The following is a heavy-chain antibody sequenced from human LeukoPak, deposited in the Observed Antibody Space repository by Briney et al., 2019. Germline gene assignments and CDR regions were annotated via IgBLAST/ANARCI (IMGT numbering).Heavy chain of an antibody. CDR2: FDPEDGET. Sequence: VASVKVSCTVSGYTLTELSMHWVRQAPGKGLEWMGGFDPEDGETIYAQKFQGRVTMTEDTSTDTAYMELSSLRSEDTAVYYCATTRGGGWYFDLWGRGNLVTVSS. CDR3: ATTRGGGWYFDL. D-gene: IGHD2-15*01. J-gene: IGHJ2*01. CDR1: GYTLTELS. V-gene: IGHV1-24*01.